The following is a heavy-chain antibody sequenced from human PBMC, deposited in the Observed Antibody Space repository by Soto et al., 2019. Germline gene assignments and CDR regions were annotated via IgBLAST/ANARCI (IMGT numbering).Heavy chain of an antibody. CDR3: ARGSDSSGYFHGMCDY. Sequence: ASVKVSCRASGYTFTSYGISWVRQAPGQGLEWMGWISAYNGNTNYAQKLKGRVTMTTDKSTSTAYMELRSLRSDDTAVYYCARGSDSSGYFHGMCDYLGQGTLVAVSS. V-gene: IGHV1-18*04. CDR1: GYTFTSYG. CDR2: ISAYNGNT. J-gene: IGHJ4*02. D-gene: IGHD3-22*01.